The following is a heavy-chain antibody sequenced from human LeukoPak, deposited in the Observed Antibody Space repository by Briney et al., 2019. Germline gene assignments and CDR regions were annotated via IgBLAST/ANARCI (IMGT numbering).Heavy chain of an antibody. V-gene: IGHV3-48*03. D-gene: IGHD3-22*01. Sequence: GGSLRLSCAASGFTFSSYEMNWVRQAPGKGLEWVSYISSSGTTIYNADSVKGRFAISRDNAKNSLYLQMNSLRAEDTAVYYCAREGYYDSSGYLSYDAFDIWGQGTMATVSS. J-gene: IGHJ3*02. CDR3: AREGYYDSSGYLSYDAFDI. CDR1: GFTFSSYE. CDR2: ISSSGTTI.